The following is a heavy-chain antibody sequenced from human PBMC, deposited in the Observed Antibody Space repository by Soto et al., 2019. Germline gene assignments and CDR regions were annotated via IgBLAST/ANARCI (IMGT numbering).Heavy chain of an antibody. D-gene: IGHD2-21*02. V-gene: IGHV1-69*01. CDR2: FSPISGTT. J-gene: IGHJ4*02. CDR3: ARVSDLGDFLEGPSDH. CDR1: GGTFRSHA. Sequence: QVQLVQSGAEMKKPGSSVRVSCKASGGTFRSHAISGVRQAPGQGLDWMGGFSPISGTTKTAQTFQGRVTFTAGASTSTAYIHLSSLRSDDTAVYFCARVSDLGDFLEGPSDHWGQGILVTVSS.